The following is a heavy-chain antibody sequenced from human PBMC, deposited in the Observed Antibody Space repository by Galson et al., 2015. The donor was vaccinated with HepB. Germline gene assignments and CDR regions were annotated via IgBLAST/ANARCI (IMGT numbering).Heavy chain of an antibody. D-gene: IGHD3-10*01. J-gene: IGHJ4*02. Sequence: SLRLSCAASGFTFSSYAISWVRQTPGKGLAWVSAISGSGTSTYYADSVKGRFTISRDNSKNTLYLQMNSLRAEDTAVYYCAIGLDYYGSGAVDYWGQGTLVTVSS. CDR3: AIGLDYYGSGAVDY. CDR2: ISGSGTST. CDR1: GFTFSSYA. V-gene: IGHV3-23*01.